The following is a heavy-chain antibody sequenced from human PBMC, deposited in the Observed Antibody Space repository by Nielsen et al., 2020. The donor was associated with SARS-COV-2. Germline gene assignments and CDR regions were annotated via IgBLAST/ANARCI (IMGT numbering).Heavy chain of an antibody. J-gene: IGHJ6*02. CDR3: ARDRGISVAGTVTYYYGMDV. D-gene: IGHD6-19*01. Sequence: WIRQPPGKGLEWVSAISGSGGSTYYADSVRGRFTISRDISANTLYLQMNSLRADDTAVYYCARDRGISVAGTVTYYYGMDVWGQGTTVTVSS. V-gene: IGHV3-23*01. CDR2: ISGSGGST.